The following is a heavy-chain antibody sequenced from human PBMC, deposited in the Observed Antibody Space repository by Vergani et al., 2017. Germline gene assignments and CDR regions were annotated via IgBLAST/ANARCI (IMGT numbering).Heavy chain of an antibody. D-gene: IGHD2-2*01. J-gene: IGHJ4*02. Sequence: QVQLVQSGAEVKKPGASVKVSCKASGYTFTGYYMHWVRQAPGQGLEWMGWINPNSGGTNYAQKFQGRVTMTRDTSISTAYMELSRLRSDDAAVYYCARDVGGGQLLIPYFDYWGQGTLVTVSS. CDR3: ARDVGGGQLLIPYFDY. CDR1: GYTFTGYY. V-gene: IGHV1-2*02. CDR2: INPNSGGT.